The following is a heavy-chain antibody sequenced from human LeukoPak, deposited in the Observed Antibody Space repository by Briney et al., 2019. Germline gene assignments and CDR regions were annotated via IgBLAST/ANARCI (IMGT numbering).Heavy chain of an antibody. J-gene: IGHJ6*04. V-gene: IGHV2-70*04. CDR1: GFSRRATGMR. CDR2: IDWGDDK. CDR3: ARDYYISGSDGIDV. D-gene: IGHD3-10*01. Sequence: SGVALLKPASTLTLTCTVSGFSRRATGMRVDWIGRPPANARKWLARIDWGDDKFYNTSLKTRLTISQDTSNNQVVLTMTNMDPVDTATYYGARDYYISGSDGIDVWGKGTTVTVSS.